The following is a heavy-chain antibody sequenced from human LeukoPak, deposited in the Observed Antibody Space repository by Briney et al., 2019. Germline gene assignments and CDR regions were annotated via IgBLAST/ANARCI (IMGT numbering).Heavy chain of an antibody. CDR2: INQDGSEK. CDR3: ARGEDNADEYLREDY. Sequence: GGSLSLSCAGSGFPFSSYWMTWVRQAPGKGLEWVANINQDGSEKSYVDSVRGRFTISRDNAKNSLYLQMNRVGAEDTAVYYCARGEDNADEYLREDYWGQGILVTVSS. V-gene: IGHV3-7*04. CDR1: GFPFSSYW. J-gene: IGHJ4*02. D-gene: IGHD2/OR15-2a*01.